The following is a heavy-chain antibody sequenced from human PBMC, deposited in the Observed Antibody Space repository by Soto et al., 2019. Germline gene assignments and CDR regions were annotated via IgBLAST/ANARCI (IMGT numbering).Heavy chain of an antibody. CDR2: ISGSGGNT. J-gene: IGHJ3*02. CDR3: AIDPLRGGGAFDI. D-gene: IGHD2-15*01. Sequence: EVQLLESGGGLVQPGGSLRLSCAASGFTFSSYGMSWVRQAPGKGLEWVSAISGSGGNTYYADSVKGRFIISRDNSKNTLYLQMNSLRAEDPAVYYCAIDPLRGGGAFDIWGQGTMVTVSS. CDR1: GFTFSSYG. V-gene: IGHV3-23*01.